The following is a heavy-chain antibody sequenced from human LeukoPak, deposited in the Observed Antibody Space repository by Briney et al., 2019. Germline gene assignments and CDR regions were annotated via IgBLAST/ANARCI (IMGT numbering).Heavy chain of an antibody. Sequence: ASVKVSCKASGGTFSSYAISWVRQAPGQGLEWMGRIIPILGIANYAQKFQGRVTITADKSTSTAYMELSSLRSEDTAVYYCASPRLGYCSSTSCLYYYYGMDVWGQGTTVTVSS. J-gene: IGHJ6*02. CDR1: GGTFSSYA. V-gene: IGHV1-69*04. D-gene: IGHD2-2*01. CDR3: ASPRLGYCSSTSCLYYYYGMDV. CDR2: IIPILGIA.